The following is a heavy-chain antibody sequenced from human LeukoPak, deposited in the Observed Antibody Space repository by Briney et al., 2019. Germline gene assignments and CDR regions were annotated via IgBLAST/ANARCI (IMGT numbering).Heavy chain of an antibody. J-gene: IGHJ6*03. V-gene: IGHV3-33*01. Sequence: PGRSLRLSCAASGFTFSSYGMHWVRQAPGKGLEWVAVIWYDGSNKYYADSVKGRFTISRDNSKNTLYLQMNSLRAEDTAVYYCARDSNYYYMDVWGKGTTVTVSS. CDR3: ARDSNYYYMDV. CDR1: GFTFSSYG. CDR2: IWYDGSNK.